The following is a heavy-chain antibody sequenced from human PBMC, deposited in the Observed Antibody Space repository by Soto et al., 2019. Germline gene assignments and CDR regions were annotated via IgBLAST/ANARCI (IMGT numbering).Heavy chain of an antibody. V-gene: IGHV1-18*01. CDR1: GYTFTSYG. CDR2: ISAYNGNT. Sequence: ASVKVSCKASGYTFTSYGISWVRQAPGQGLEWMGWISAYNGNTNYAQKLQGRVTMTTDTSTSTAYMELRSLRSDDTAVYYCARSLITMIVVVPEGALDIWGQGTMVTVSS. CDR3: ARSLITMIVVVPEGALDI. J-gene: IGHJ3*02. D-gene: IGHD3-22*01.